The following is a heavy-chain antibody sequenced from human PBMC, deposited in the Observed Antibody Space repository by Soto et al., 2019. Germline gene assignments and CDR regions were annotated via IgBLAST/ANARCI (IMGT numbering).Heavy chain of an antibody. CDR3: ARSGDDYGDYGPTEHLKDSQYYFDY. J-gene: IGHJ4*02. D-gene: IGHD4-17*01. CDR2: IYYSGST. V-gene: IGHV4-59*08. CDR1: GGSISSYY. Sequence: SETLSLTCTVSGGSISSYYWSWIRQPPGKGLEWIGYIYYSGSTNYNPSLKSRVTISVDTSKNQFSLKLSSVTAADTAVYYCARSGDDYGDYGPTEHLKDSQYYFDYWGQGTLVTVSS.